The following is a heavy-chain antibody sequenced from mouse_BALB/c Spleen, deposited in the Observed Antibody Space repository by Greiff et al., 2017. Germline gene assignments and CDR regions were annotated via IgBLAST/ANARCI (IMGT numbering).Heavy chain of an antibody. Sequence: VMLVESGAELVRPGSSVKISCKASGYAFSSYWMNWVKQRPGQGLEWIGQIYPGDGDTNYNGKFKGKATLTADKSSSTAYMQLSSLTSEDSAVYFCARFAYWGQGTLVTVSA. J-gene: IGHJ3*01. CDR3: ARFAY. V-gene: IGHV1-80*01. CDR2: IYPGDGDT. CDR1: GYAFSSYW.